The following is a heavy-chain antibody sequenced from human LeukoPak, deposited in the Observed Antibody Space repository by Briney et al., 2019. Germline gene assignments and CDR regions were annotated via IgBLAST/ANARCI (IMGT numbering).Heavy chain of an antibody. CDR1: GFTFSNYA. CDR2: ISGIGGST. D-gene: IGHD6-13*01. J-gene: IGHJ6*04. V-gene: IGHV3-23*01. CDR3: TKAARIAGPSYYYYAMDV. Sequence: GGSLRLSCAASGFTFSNYAMSWVRQAPGKGLEWLSAISGIGGSTYYADSVTGRFTISRDNSNNTLDLQMNSLRADDTAVYYCTKAARIAGPSYYYYAMDVWGKGTTVTVST.